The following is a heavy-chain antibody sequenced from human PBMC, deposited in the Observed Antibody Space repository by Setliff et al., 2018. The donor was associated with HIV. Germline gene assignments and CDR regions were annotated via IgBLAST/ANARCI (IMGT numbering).Heavy chain of an antibody. V-gene: IGHV4-34*01. Sequence: PSETLSLTCAVFGGSFSGYYWSWIRQPPGKGLEWIGEINHSGSTDYNPSLKSRVTISVDTSKNQFSLNLSSVTAADTAVYYCARYAYGDFDYWGQGTPVTVSS. D-gene: IGHD4-17*01. J-gene: IGHJ4*02. CDR1: GGSFSGYY. CDR3: ARYAYGDFDY. CDR2: INHSGST.